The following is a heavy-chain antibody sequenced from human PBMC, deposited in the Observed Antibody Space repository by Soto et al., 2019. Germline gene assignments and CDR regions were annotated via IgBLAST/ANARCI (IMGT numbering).Heavy chain of an antibody. D-gene: IGHD6-19*01. Sequence: GWSLRLSCAASGFTFSSYGMHLVRQAPGKGLEWVAVISYDGSNKYYADSVKGRFTISSDNSKNTLYLQMNRLRAEDTAVYYCAKDLSQRKKIAVAGNWFDPWGQGTPVTVSS. J-gene: IGHJ5*02. CDR3: AKDLSQRKKIAVAGNWFDP. CDR1: GFTFSSYG. V-gene: IGHV3-30*18. CDR2: ISYDGSNK.